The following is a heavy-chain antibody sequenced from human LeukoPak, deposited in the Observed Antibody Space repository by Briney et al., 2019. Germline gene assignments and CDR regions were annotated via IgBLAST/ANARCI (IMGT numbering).Heavy chain of an antibody. J-gene: IGHJ6*03. CDR3: ARATLGYCSGGSCYSPFYYYYYMDV. V-gene: IGHV1-69*05. CDR1: GGTFSSYA. D-gene: IGHD2-15*01. CDR2: IIPIFGRA. Sequence: SVKVSCKASGGTFSSYAISWVRQAPGQGLEWMGGIIPIFGRANYAQKFEGRVTITTDESTSTAYMELSSLRSEDTAVYYCARATLGYCSGGSCYSPFYYYYYMDVWGKGTTVTVSS.